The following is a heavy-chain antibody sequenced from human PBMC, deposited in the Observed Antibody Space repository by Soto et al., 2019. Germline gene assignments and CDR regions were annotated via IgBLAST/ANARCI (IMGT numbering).Heavy chain of an antibody. J-gene: IGHJ4*02. CDR2: ISGSGGST. CDR1: GFTFSSYA. CDR3: ARRGSGSYYHY. Sequence: EVQLLESGGGLVQPGGSLRLSCAASGFTFSSYAMRWVRQAPVKGLEWVSAISGSGGSTYYADSVKGRFTISRDNSKNALYLQMNSLRAEGTAVYYCARRGSGSYYHYWGQGTLVTVSS. V-gene: IGHV3-23*01. D-gene: IGHD1-26*01.